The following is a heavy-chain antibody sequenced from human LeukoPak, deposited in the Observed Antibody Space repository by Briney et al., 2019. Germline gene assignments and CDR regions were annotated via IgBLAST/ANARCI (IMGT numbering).Heavy chain of an antibody. CDR1: GGSFSGYY. CDR2: INHSGGT. V-gene: IGHV4-34*01. Sequence: SETLSLTCAVYGGSFSGYYWSWIRQPPGKGLEWIGEINHSGGTNYNPSLKSRVTISVDTSKNQFSLKLSSVTAADTAVYYCARGTGGWYSDWFDPWGQGTLVTVSS. D-gene: IGHD6-19*01. CDR3: ARGTGGWYSDWFDP. J-gene: IGHJ5*02.